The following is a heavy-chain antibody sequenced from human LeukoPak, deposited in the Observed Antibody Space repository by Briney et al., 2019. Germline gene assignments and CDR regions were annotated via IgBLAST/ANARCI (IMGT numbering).Heavy chain of an antibody. CDR1: GFTFSDAW. D-gene: IGHD1-26*01. J-gene: IGHJ4*02. CDR2: IKQIRNGGTT. Sequence: PGGSLRLSCAASGFTFSDAWMTWVRQTPGKGLEWVGRIKQIRNGGTTDYAAPVKGRSTISRDDSINTLYLQMNSLKTEDTAVYYCATGFSATSHDGYWGQGTLVTVSS. CDR3: ATGFSATSHDGY. V-gene: IGHV3-15*01.